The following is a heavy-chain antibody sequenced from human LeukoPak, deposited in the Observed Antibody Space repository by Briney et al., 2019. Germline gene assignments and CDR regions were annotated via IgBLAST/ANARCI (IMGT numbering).Heavy chain of an antibody. D-gene: IGHD3-22*01. CDR3: ARSPTEPHTYYYDSSSYYPRLFAY. V-gene: IGHV1-69*13. CDR1: GGTFSIYA. Sequence: ASVNVSCKASGGTFSIYAISWVRQAPGQGLEWMGGIIPIFGTANYAQKFQGRVTITADESTSTAYMELSSLRSEDTAVYYCARSPTEPHTYYYDSSSYYPRLFAYWGQGTLVTVSS. J-gene: IGHJ4*02. CDR2: IIPIFGTA.